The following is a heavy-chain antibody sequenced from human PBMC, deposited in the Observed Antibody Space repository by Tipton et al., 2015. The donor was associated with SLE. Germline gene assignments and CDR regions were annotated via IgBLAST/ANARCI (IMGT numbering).Heavy chain of an antibody. D-gene: IGHD5-24*01. Sequence: RSLRLSCTASGFTFGDYAMSWFRQAPGKGLGWVGFIRSKAYGGTTEYAASVKGRFTISRDNSKNTLYLQMNSLRAEDTAVYYCAKGRGGYVGYWGQGTLVTVSS. CDR1: GFTFGDYA. V-gene: IGHV3-49*03. CDR2: IRSKAYGGTT. CDR3: AKGRGGYVGY. J-gene: IGHJ4*02.